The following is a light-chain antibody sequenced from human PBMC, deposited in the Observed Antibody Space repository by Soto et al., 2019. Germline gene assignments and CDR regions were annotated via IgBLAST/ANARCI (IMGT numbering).Light chain of an antibody. CDR1: QSVTSNY. CDR2: AAS. Sequence: EIVLTQSPGTLSLSPGERATLTCRASQSVTSNYLAWYQQKPGQAPRLLIYAASSRATGIPDRFSGSASGTDFTLTISRLDPEDFAVYYCQHYGSSPHTFGGGTKVEIK. CDR3: QHYGSSPHT. J-gene: IGKJ4*01. V-gene: IGKV3-20*01.